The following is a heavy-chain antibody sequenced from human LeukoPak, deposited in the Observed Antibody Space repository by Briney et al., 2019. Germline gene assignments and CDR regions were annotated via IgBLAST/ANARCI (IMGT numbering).Heavy chain of an antibody. V-gene: IGHV3-21*01. D-gene: IGHD6-6*01. Sequence: GGSLRLSCAASGFTFSSYAMSWVRQAPGKGLEWVSSISSSSSYIYYADSVKGRFTISRDNAKNSLYLQMNSLRAEDTAVYYCASPLSLPKYSSSHDFDYWGQGTLVTVSS. CDR2: ISSSSSYI. CDR1: GFTFSSYA. J-gene: IGHJ4*02. CDR3: ASPLSLPKYSSSHDFDY.